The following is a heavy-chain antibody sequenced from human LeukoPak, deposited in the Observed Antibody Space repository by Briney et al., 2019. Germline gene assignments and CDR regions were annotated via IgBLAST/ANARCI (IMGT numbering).Heavy chain of an antibody. CDR1: GGSITTTDYQ. CDR3: ARVRNYSTGWYRGTFDI. Sequence: SETLSLTCTVSGGSITTTDYQWGWIRQAPGKGLEWIGNLYYSGSTSYNPSLKSRVTVSVDTSNNQFSLKLNSVTAAHTAVYFCARVRNYSTGWYRGTFDIWGQGTMVTVSS. J-gene: IGHJ3*02. D-gene: IGHD6-19*01. CDR2: LYYSGST. V-gene: IGHV4-39*01.